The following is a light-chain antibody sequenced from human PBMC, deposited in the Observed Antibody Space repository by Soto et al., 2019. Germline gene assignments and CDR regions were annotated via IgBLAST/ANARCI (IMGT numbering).Light chain of an antibody. CDR2: AAS. CDR1: QSINSN. Sequence: DIQMTQSTSSLSASLGDRVTITFRASQSINSNLNWYQQKPGKAPKLLIYAASSLQTGVPSRFSGSGSGTDFTLTITSLQPEDFATYYCQQSYSTITFGQGTRLEI. J-gene: IGKJ5*01. V-gene: IGKV1-39*01. CDR3: QQSYSTIT.